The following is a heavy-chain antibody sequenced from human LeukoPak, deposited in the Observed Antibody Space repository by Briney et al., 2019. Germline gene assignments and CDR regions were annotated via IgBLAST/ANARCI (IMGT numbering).Heavy chain of an antibody. V-gene: IGHV4-61*01. D-gene: IGHD5-12*01. J-gene: IGHJ4*02. CDR1: DDSVSSGSYY. CDR2: IYYSGNT. CDR3: ARYSGYDSYPFVDY. Sequence: PSETLSLTCTVSDDSVSSGSYYWSWIRQPPGKGLEWIGYIYYSGNTNYNPSLKSRVTISVDTSKNQFSLKLSSVTAADTAVYYCARYSGYDSYPFVDYWGQGTLVTVSS.